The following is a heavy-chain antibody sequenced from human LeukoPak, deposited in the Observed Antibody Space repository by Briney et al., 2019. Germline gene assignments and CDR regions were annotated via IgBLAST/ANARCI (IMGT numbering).Heavy chain of an antibody. V-gene: IGHV4-34*01. CDR2: INHSGST. Sequence: PSETLSLTCAVYGGSFSGYYWSWIRQPPGKGLEWIGEINHSGSTNYNPSLKSRVTISVDTSKNQFSLKLSSVTAADTAVYYCARGNHSYGFDYWGQGTLVTVSS. J-gene: IGHJ4*02. D-gene: IGHD5-18*01. CDR1: GGSFSGYY. CDR3: ARGNHSYGFDY.